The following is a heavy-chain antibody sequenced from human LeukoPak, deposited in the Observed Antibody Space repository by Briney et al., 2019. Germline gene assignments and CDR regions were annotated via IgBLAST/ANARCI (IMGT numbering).Heavy chain of an antibody. CDR3: ARDGWFGDYNWFDP. V-gene: IGHV3-48*01. Sequence: PGGSLRLSCAASGFTFSSYSMNWVRQAPGEGMGWVSYISSASTTIYYADSVKGRFTISRDNAKNSLYLQMNSLRAEDTAMYYCARDGWFGDYNWFDPWGQGTLVTVSS. D-gene: IGHD3-10*01. CDR1: GFTFSSYS. CDR2: ISSASTTI. J-gene: IGHJ5*02.